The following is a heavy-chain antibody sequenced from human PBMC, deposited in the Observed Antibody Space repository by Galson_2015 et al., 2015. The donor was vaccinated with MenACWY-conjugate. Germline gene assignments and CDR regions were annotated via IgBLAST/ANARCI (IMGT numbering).Heavy chain of an antibody. CDR2: INPGDSDT. D-gene: IGHD6-13*01. CDR1: GCRFSNYW. J-gene: IGHJ6*02. V-gene: IGHV5-51*01. Sequence: QSGAEVKKAGESLAISCTTSGCRFSNYWIAWVCQMPGKGLEWMGIINPGDSDTRYSPSLQGQVTISVDKSMSTAYLQWSSLKASDTAMYYCARHRAAGGGYYYGMDVWGQGTTVTVSS. CDR3: ARHRAAGGGYYYGMDV.